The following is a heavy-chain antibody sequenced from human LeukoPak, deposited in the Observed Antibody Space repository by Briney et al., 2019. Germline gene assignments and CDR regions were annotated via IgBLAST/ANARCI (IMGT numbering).Heavy chain of an antibody. CDR1: GGSISSYY. CDR3: ARDLGSSSVRSFDY. J-gene: IGHJ4*02. Sequence: SETLSLTCTVSGGSISSYYWSWIRQPPGKGLEWIGYIYYSGSTNYNPSLKSRVTISVDTSKNQFSLKLSSVTAADTAVYYCARDLGSSSVRSFDYWGQGTLVTVSS. V-gene: IGHV4-59*12. D-gene: IGHD6-6*01. CDR2: IYYSGST.